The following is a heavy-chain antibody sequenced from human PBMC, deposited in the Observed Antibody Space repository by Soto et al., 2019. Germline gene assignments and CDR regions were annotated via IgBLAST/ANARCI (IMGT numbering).Heavy chain of an antibody. Sequence: PSETLSLTCAVYGGSFSGYYWSWIRQPPGKGLEWIGEINHSGSTNYNPSLKSRVTISVDTSKNQFSLKLSSVTAADTAVYYCARVTRSYCSSTSCYTGAYYYYYGMDAWGQGTTVTVSS. J-gene: IGHJ6*02. V-gene: IGHV4-34*01. CDR1: GGSFSGYY. D-gene: IGHD2-2*02. CDR3: ARVTRSYCSSTSCYTGAYYYYYGMDA. CDR2: INHSGST.